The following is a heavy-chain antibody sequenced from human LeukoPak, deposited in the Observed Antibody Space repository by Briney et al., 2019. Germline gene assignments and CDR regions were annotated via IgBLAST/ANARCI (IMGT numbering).Heavy chain of an antibody. CDR1: GFTFSSYA. CDR3: AKDLQQWLEAASDY. V-gene: IGHV3-23*01. Sequence: GGSLRLSCAASGFTFSSYAMSWVRQAPGKGLEWVSAISGSGGSTYYADSVKGRFTISRDNSKNTLYLQMNSLRAEDTAVYYCAKDLQQWLEAASDYWGQGTLVTVSS. J-gene: IGHJ4*02. D-gene: IGHD6-19*01. CDR2: ISGSGGST.